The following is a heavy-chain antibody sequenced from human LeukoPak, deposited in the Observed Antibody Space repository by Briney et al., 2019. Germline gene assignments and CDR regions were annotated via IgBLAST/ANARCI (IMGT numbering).Heavy chain of an antibody. CDR2: IYPGDSDT. D-gene: IGHD3-3*01. V-gene: IGHV5-51*01. J-gene: IGHJ4*02. CDR3: ARLRRITIFGVATDFDY. CDR1: GYSFTSYW. Sequence: GESLKISCKGSGYSFTSYWIGWVRQMPGKGLECMGIIYPGDSDTRYSPSFQGQVTISADKSISTAYLQWSSLKASDTAMYYCARLRRITIFGVATDFDYWGQGTLVTVSS.